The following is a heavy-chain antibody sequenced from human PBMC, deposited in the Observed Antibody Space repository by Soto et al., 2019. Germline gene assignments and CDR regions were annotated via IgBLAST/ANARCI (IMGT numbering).Heavy chain of an antibody. Sequence: QVQLQESGPGLVKPSQTLSLTCTVSGGSLSSGYYYWSWIRQPPGKGLEWIGYIYYSGSTYYNPSLQSRITYSLDTPINRFSLQLAYVTDSHAAVYLFARQYGEVWGQGTLGNVSS. J-gene: IGHJ4*02. D-gene: IGHD4-17*01. CDR2: IYYSGST. V-gene: IGHV4-30-4*01. CDR3: ARQYGEV. CDR1: GGSLSSGYYY.